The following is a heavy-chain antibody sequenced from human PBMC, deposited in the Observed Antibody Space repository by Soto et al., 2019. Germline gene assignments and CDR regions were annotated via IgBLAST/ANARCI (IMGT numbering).Heavy chain of an antibody. CDR2: ISGSGGST. CDR3: ARGGGYYDLWSGPRGYYYYYYMDV. V-gene: IGHV3-23*01. J-gene: IGHJ6*03. D-gene: IGHD3-3*01. CDR1: GFTFSSYA. Sequence: RLSCAASGFTFSSYAMSWVRQAPGKGLEWVSAISGSGGSTYYADSVKGRFTISRDNSKNTLYLQMNSLRAEDTAVYYCARGGGYYDLWSGPRGYYYYYYMDVWGKGTTVTVSS.